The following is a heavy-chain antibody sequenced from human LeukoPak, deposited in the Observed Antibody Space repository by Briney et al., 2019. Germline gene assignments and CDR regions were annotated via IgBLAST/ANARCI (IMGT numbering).Heavy chain of an antibody. CDR2: ISYDGSNK. V-gene: IGHV3-30*18. CDR3: AKEAYDSSGYYWGFDP. CDR1: GFTFSNYG. D-gene: IGHD3-22*01. J-gene: IGHJ5*02. Sequence: GRSLRLSCAASGFTFSNYGIHWVRQAPGKGLEWVAVISYDGSNKYYADSVKGRFTIPRDNSKNTLYLQMNSLRAEDTAVYYCAKEAYDSSGYYWGFDPWGQGTLVTVSS.